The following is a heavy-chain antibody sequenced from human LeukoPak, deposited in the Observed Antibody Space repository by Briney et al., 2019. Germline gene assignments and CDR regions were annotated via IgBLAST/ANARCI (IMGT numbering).Heavy chain of an antibody. CDR1: GFTFSNFG. Sequence: PGRSLRLSCAASGFTFSNFGIHWVRQAPGKGLEWVAVVSYDGDNKYYADSVKGRFTISRDNSKNTLYLQVSSLRAEDTAVYYCAKAPGKGANWYFDLWGRGTLVTVSS. V-gene: IGHV3-30*18. D-gene: IGHD3-10*01. CDR3: AKAPGKGANWYFDL. J-gene: IGHJ2*01. CDR2: VSYDGDNK.